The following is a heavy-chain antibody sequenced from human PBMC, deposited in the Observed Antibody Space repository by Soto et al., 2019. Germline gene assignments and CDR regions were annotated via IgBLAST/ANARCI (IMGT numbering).Heavy chain of an antibody. Sequence: GGSLRLSCTVSGFTFGNYALTWVRQAPGKAPEWVGLIRSKVFNRTTEYATSVKGRFTLTRDDSKNIASLQMNSLKTEDTAVYYCTRLTNIAPYYFDYWGQGALVTVSS. J-gene: IGHJ4*02. V-gene: IGHV3-49*04. D-gene: IGHD6-13*01. CDR1: GFTFGNYA. CDR2: IRSKVFNRTT. CDR3: TRLTNIAPYYFDY.